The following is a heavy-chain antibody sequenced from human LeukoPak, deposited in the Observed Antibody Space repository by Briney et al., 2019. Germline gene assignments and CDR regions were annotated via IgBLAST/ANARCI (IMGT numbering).Heavy chain of an antibody. J-gene: IGHJ3*02. V-gene: IGHV4-59*01. CDR3: ARDNIVVVPAAIVYHDAFDI. Sequence: PSETLSLTCTVSGGSISSYYWSWIRQPPGKGLEWIGYIYYSGSTNYNPSLKSRVTISVDTSKNQFSLKLSSVTAADTTVYYCARDNIVVVPAAIVYHDAFDIWGQGTMVTVSS. CDR2: IYYSGST. D-gene: IGHD2-2*02. CDR1: GGSISSYY.